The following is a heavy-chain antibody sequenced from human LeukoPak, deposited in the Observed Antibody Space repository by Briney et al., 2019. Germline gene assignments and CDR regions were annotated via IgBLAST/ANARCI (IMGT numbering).Heavy chain of an antibody. D-gene: IGHD1-1*01. CDR1: GGSFSGYY. CDR2: INHSGST. CDR3: ARVGLEPAYFDY. Sequence: NPSETLSLTCAVYGGSFSGYYWSWIRQPPGKGLEWIGEINHSGSTNYNPSLKSRVTISVDTSKNQFSLKLSSVTAADTAVYYCARVGLEPAYFDYWGQGTLVTVSS. J-gene: IGHJ4*02. V-gene: IGHV4-34*01.